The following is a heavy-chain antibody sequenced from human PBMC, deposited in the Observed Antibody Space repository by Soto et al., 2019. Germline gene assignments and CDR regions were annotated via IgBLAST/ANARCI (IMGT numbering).Heavy chain of an antibody. J-gene: IGHJ4*02. V-gene: IGHV4-34*01. CDR2: INHSGST. Sequence: QVQLQQWGAGLLKPSETLSLTCAVYGGSFSGYYWSWIRQPPGKGLEWIGEINHSGSTNYNPSLKSRVTISADTSKNQFSLKLSSVTAADTAVYYCARGEEYYYGSGRYYFDYWGQGTLVTVSS. CDR1: GGSFSGYY. D-gene: IGHD3-10*01. CDR3: ARGEEYYYGSGRYYFDY.